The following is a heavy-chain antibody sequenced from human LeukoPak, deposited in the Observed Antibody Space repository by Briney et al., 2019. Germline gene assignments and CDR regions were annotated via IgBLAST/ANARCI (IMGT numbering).Heavy chain of an antibody. D-gene: IGHD6-13*01. J-gene: IGHJ5*02. V-gene: IGHV3-23*01. CDR2: ISGSGGST. Sequence: GGSLRLSCAASGFTFSSYAMSWVRQAPGKGLEWVSAISGSGGSTYYADSVKGRFTISRDNSKNTLYLQTNSLRAEDTAVYYCAKDPRIAAAGARWFDPWGQGTLVTVSS. CDR1: GFTFSSYA. CDR3: AKDPRIAAAGARWFDP.